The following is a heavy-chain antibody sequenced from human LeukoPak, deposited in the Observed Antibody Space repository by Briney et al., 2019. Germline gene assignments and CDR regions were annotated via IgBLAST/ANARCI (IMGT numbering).Heavy chain of an antibody. Sequence: SETLSLTCAVYGGSFSGYYWSWIRQPPGKGLEWIGEINHSGSTNYNPSLKSRVTISVDTSKNQFSLKLSSVTAADTAVYYCARWGKLLKYNWFDPWGQGTLVTLSS. CDR1: GGSFSGYY. CDR2: INHSGST. V-gene: IGHV4-34*01. J-gene: IGHJ5*02. D-gene: IGHD3-16*01. CDR3: ARWGKLLKYNWFDP.